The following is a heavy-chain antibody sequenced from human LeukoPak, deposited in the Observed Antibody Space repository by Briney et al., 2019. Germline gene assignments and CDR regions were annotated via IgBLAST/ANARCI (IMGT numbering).Heavy chain of an antibody. D-gene: IGHD1-26*01. J-gene: IGHJ4*02. V-gene: IGHV1-2*02. Sequence: GASVKVSCKSSGYTFTGNYMYLVRHAPGQGLGWMGWINLNSGGTNYAQKFQGKVTMTRDTSISTAYMELSRLRSDYTAVYYCARSLVGAISFDYWGQGTLVTVSS. CDR2: INLNSGGT. CDR1: GYTFTGNY. CDR3: ARSLVGAISFDY.